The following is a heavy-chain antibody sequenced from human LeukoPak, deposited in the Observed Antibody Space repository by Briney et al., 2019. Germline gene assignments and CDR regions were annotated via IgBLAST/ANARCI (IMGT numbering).Heavy chain of an antibody. CDR2: IKSNSAGGTT. D-gene: IGHD4-23*01. CDR1: GFTFSKAR. Sequence: GGSLRLSCVASGFTFSKARMDWVRQSPGKGLEWVGRIKSNSAGGTTDYAAPVKGRFSISRDDSKNTLYLQMDSLISEDTAVYYCGDVGTTPWTPNWGQGTLVTVSS. CDR3: GDVGTTPWTPN. J-gene: IGHJ4*02. V-gene: IGHV3-15*01.